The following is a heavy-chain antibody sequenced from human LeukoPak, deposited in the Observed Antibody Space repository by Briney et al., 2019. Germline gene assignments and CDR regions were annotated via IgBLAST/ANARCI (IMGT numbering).Heavy chain of an antibody. CDR3: ARDRPNYDILTGYYVGGSVFDY. CDR1: GGSISSSNW. CDR2: IYHSGST. J-gene: IGHJ4*02. V-gene: IGHV4-4*02. D-gene: IGHD3-9*01. Sequence: SGTLSLTCAVSGGSISSSNWWRWVRQPPGKGLEWIGEIYHSGSTNYNPSLKSRVAISVDKSKNQFSLKLSSVTAADTAVYYCARDRPNYDILTGYYVGGSVFDYWGQGTLVTVSS.